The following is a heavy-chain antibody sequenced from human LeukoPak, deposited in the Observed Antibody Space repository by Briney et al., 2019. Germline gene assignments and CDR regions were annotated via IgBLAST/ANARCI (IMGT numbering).Heavy chain of an antibody. J-gene: IGHJ4*02. D-gene: IGHD6-25*01. CDR1: GDSITKHY. CDR2: IYYSGIT. CDR3: VRTARLLDY. Sequence: PSETLSLTCSVSGDSITKHYWSWIRQPPGKGLEWIGYIYYSGITNYNPSLKSRVTISLDTSKNQISLKLSSVTAADTAVYYCVRTARLLDYWGQGALAIVSS. V-gene: IGHV4-59*11.